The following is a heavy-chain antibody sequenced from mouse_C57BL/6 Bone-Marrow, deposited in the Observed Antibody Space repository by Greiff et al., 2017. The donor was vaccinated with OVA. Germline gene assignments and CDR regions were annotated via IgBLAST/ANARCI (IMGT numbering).Heavy chain of an antibody. CDR2: INPNNGGT. CDR1: GYTFTDYY. Sequence: VQLQQSGPELVKPGASVKISFKASGYTFTDYYMNWVKQSHGKSLEWIGDINPNNGGTSYNQKFKGKATLTVDKSSSTDYMELRSLTSEDSAVYYCARPLDYYGSSYWYFDVWGTGTTVTVSS. D-gene: IGHD1-1*01. V-gene: IGHV1-26*01. CDR3: ARPLDYYGSSYWYFDV. J-gene: IGHJ1*03.